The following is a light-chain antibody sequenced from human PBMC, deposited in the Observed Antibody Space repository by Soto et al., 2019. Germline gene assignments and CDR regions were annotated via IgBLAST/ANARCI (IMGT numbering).Light chain of an antibody. CDR2: LNSDGSH. Sequence: QPVLTQSPSASASLGASVKLTCTLSSGHSSYGIAWHQQQPEKGPRYLMNLNSDGSHSKGDGIPDRFSGCSSGAERYLTISSLQSEDEADYYCQTWGTGTVVFGGGTKLTVL. CDR3: QTWGTGTVV. V-gene: IGLV4-69*01. J-gene: IGLJ2*01. CDR1: SGHSSYG.